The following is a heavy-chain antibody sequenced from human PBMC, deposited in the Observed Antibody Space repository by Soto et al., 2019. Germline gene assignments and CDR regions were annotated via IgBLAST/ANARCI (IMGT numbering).Heavy chain of an antibody. V-gene: IGHV1-8*01. CDR2: MNPNSGNT. CDR3: ARLSTLEWLFPYYFDY. CDR1: GYTFTSYD. J-gene: IGHJ4*02. D-gene: IGHD3-3*01. Sequence: QVQLVQSGAEVKKPGASVKVSCKASGYTFTSYDINWVRQATGQGLEWMGWMNPNSGNTGYAQKFQGRVTMTRNTSISTADMELSSLGSEDTAVYYCARLSTLEWLFPYYFDYWGQGTLVTVSS.